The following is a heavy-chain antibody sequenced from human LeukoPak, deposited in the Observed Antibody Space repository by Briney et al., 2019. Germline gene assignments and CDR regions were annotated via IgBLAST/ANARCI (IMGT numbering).Heavy chain of an antibody. CDR3: ARNRHGNWNDGWFDP. V-gene: IGHV3-11*01. CDR2: ISSSGSTI. CDR1: GFTFSDYY. Sequence: GGSLRLSCAASGFTFSDYYMSWIRQAPGKGLEWVSYISSSGSTIYYADSVKGRFTISRDDAKNSLYLQMNSLRAEDTAVYYCARNRHGNWNDGWFDPWGQGTLVTVSS. J-gene: IGHJ5*02. D-gene: IGHD1-1*01.